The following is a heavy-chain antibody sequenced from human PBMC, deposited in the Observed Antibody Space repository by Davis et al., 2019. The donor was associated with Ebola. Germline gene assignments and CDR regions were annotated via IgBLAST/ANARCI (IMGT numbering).Heavy chain of an antibody. V-gene: IGHV4-61*01. J-gene: IGHJ4*02. CDR3: AGLDHDGPYKFDF. D-gene: IGHD5-24*01. Sequence: SETLSLTCTVSGGSLSSGSYYWNWIRQSPGKGLEWIGYVYHSGSTYYNYSLKSRLTISVDTSTNQFSLKLNDVTAADTAIYYCAGLDHDGPYKFDFWGQGALVTVAS. CDR2: VYHSGST. CDR1: GGSLSSGSYY.